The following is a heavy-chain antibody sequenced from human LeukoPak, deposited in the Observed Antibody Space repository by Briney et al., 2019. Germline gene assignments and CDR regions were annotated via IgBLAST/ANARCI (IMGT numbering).Heavy chain of an antibody. CDR1: GFTFSSYW. Sequence: PGGSLRLSCAASGFTFSSYWMHWVRQAPGKGLVWVSRINSDGSSTSYADSVKGRFTISRDSAKNTLYLQMNSLRAEDTAVYYCARVSPEGDYDYWGQGTLDTVSS. J-gene: IGHJ4*02. CDR3: ARVSPEGDYDY. V-gene: IGHV3-74*01. CDR2: INSDGSST. D-gene: IGHD4-17*01.